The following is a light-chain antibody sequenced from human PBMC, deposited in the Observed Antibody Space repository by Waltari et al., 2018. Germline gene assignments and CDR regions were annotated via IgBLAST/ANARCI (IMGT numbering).Light chain of an antibody. J-gene: IGLJ3*02. CDR2: DNN. Sequence: QSVLTQPPSVSAAPGQKVTISCSGSTSNIGDNYVSWFQQLPGTAPRLLIYDNNKRPSGVPDRFSGSKAGTSATLGITGLQTGDEADYYCGTWDNSLSAWVFGGGTKLTGL. CDR1: TSNIGDNY. V-gene: IGLV1-51*01. CDR3: GTWDNSLSAWV.